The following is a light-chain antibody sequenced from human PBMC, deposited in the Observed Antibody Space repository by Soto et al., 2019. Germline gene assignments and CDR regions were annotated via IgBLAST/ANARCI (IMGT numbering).Light chain of an antibody. J-gene: IGKJ1*01. V-gene: IGKV1-39*01. CDR3: QQSYSSPPT. CDR1: QSISEY. Sequence: DIQMTQSPSSLSASVGDTVTFTCRASQSISEYLNWYQQKPGKAPRLLIYAASNLDNGVPSRFSGSGSGPDFTLTISSLQPEDFATYYCQQSYSSPPTFGQGTKVDIK. CDR2: AAS.